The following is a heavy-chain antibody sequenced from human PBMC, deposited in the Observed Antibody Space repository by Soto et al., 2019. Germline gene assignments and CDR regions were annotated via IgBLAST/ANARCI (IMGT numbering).Heavy chain of an antibody. CDR1: GFTFSSYA. CDR3: AKLSFFGVVIDSIRFDP. CDR2: ISGSGGST. D-gene: IGHD3-3*01. V-gene: IGHV3-23*01. J-gene: IGHJ5*02. Sequence: EVQLLESGGGLVQPGGSLRLSCAASGFTFSSYAMSWVRQAPGKGLEWVSAISGSGGSTYYADSVKGRFTISRDNSKNTLYLQMISLRAEDTAVYYCAKLSFFGVVIDSIRFDPWGQGTLVTVSS.